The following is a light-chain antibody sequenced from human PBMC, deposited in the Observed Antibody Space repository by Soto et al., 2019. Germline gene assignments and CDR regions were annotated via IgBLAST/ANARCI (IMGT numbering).Light chain of an antibody. V-gene: IGKV3-20*01. CDR2: GAS. CDR3: QQYMSSVT. Sequence: EIVLTQSPVSLSLSPGQRATLSCRASQSVDATFFAWYQKKPGQAPRLLIQGASKRATGIPDRVSGSGSGTDFTLIISRLEPEDFAVYYCQQYMSSVTFGQGTKVEIK. CDR1: QSVDATF. J-gene: IGKJ1*01.